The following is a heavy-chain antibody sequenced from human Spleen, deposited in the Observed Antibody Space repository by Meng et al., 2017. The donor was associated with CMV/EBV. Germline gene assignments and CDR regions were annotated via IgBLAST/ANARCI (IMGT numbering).Heavy chain of an antibody. CDR2: INHSGST. Sequence: SETLSLTCAVSGGSFSGSYWSWIRQPPGKGLEWIGEINHSGSTNYNPSLKSRVTISVDTSKNQFSLKLRSVTAADTAMYYCARYSSSWYGYWGQGTLVTVSS. CDR1: GGSFSGSY. J-gene: IGHJ4*02. CDR3: ARYSSSWYGY. V-gene: IGHV4-34*01. D-gene: IGHD6-13*01.